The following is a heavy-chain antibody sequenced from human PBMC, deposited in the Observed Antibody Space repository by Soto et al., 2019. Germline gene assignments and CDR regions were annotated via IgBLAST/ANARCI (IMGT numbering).Heavy chain of an antibody. J-gene: IGHJ3*02. CDR1: GFTFSSYA. D-gene: IGHD3-16*02. CDR2: ISGSGGST. V-gene: IGHV3-23*01. CDR3: AKDPRTSQTYYDYIWGSYRSGSYAFDI. Sequence: EVQLLESGGGLVQPGGSLRLSCAASGFTFSSYAMSWVRQAPGKGLEWVSAISGSGGSTYYADSVKGRFTISRDNSKNTLYLQMNSLIAEDTAVYYCAKDPRTSQTYYDYIWGSYRSGSYAFDIWGQGTMVTVSS.